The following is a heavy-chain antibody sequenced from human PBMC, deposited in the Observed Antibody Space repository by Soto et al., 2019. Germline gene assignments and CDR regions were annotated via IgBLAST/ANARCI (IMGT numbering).Heavy chain of an antibody. CDR2: INHSGST. D-gene: IGHD3-10*01. CDR1: GGSFSGYY. CDR3: ARSAMVRGVIIEPFDY. J-gene: IGHJ4*02. Sequence: QVQLQQWGAGLLKPSETLSLTCAVYGGSFSGYYWSWIRQPPGKGLEWIGEINHSGSTNYNPSLKSRVTISVDTSKNQFSLKLSSVTAADTAVYYCARSAMVRGVIIEPFDYWGQGTLVTVSS. V-gene: IGHV4-34*01.